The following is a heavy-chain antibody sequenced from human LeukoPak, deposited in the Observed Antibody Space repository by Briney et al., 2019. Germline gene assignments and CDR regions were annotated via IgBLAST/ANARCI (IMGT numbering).Heavy chain of an antibody. CDR2: INEDGSEK. V-gene: IGHV3-7*05. Sequence: GGSLRLSCAGSGFPFGSYWMSWVRQGPGKGLEWVANINEDGSEKYYVDSVKGRFIISKDNAKNSLYLQMNSLRVEDTAVYYCARSVAVFECWFDPWGQGTLVTVSS. CDR3: ARSVAVFECWFDP. J-gene: IGHJ5*02. D-gene: IGHD6-6*01. CDR1: GFPFGSYW.